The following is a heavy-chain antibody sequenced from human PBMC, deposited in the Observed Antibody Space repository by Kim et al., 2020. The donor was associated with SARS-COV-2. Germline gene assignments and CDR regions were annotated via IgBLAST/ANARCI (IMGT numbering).Heavy chain of an antibody. V-gene: IGHV3-23*01. CDR3: AKDTYYYGSGSYYYY. Sequence: DYVKGRFTISRDNSKNTLYLQMNSLRAEDTAVYYCAKDTYYYGSGSYYYYWGQGTLVTVSS. D-gene: IGHD3-10*01. J-gene: IGHJ4*02.